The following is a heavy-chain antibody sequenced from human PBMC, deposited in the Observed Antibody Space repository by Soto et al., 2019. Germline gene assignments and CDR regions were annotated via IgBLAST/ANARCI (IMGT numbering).Heavy chain of an antibody. J-gene: IGHJ5*02. V-gene: IGHV5-51*01. CDR2: IYPGDSDT. CDR1: GYSFTSYR. Sequence: GASRKISCKGSGYSFTSYRIAWVRQMPGKGLECMGIIYPGDSDTRYSPSFEGQVTISADKSINTAYLQWSSLKASDSAMYYCARPFDTSGWYDHWGQGTLVTVSS. D-gene: IGHD6-19*01. CDR3: ARPFDTSGWYDH.